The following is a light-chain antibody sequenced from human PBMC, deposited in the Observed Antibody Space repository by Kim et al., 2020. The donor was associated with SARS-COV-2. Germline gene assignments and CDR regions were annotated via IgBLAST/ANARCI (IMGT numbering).Light chain of an antibody. Sequence: GQSITISCTGTSSDVDGYNYVSWYQQHPGKAPTLMIYDVSKRPSGVSNRFYGSKTGNTASLTIYGLQTEDEADYYCSSYTSISTWVFGGGTQLTVL. V-gene: IGLV2-14*04. CDR2: DVS. J-gene: IGLJ3*02. CDR1: SSDVDGYNY. CDR3: SSYTSISTWV.